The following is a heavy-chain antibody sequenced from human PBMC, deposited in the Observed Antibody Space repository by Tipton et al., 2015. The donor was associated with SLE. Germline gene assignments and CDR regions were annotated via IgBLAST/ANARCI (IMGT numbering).Heavy chain of an antibody. Sequence: TLSLTCTVSGGSISSDYWSWNRQPPGKGLEWIGRIYTSGSSSSNPSLKSRVTMSVDTAKNQFSLKLSSVTAADTAVYYCARDRPEYSSSYYYYMDVWGKGTTVIVSS. CDR2: IYTSGSS. CDR3: ARDRPEYSSSYYYYMDV. J-gene: IGHJ6*03. D-gene: IGHD6-6*01. CDR1: GGSISSDY. V-gene: IGHV4-4*07.